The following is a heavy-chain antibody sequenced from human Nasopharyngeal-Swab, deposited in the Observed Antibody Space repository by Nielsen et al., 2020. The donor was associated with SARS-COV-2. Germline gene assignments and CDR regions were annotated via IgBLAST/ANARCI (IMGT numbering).Heavy chain of an antibody. J-gene: IGHJ6*02. V-gene: IGHV3-11*01. D-gene: IGHD3-10*01. CDR3: AREKGYQVLLDYYYHGLDV. Sequence: AESLSLSWVASAVTLSESDMDWVRQAQGKGLEWRSYINTNDRTTDSAASVKGRFTISRDNANNLLFLQMNSLKGEDTAVYYCAREKGYQVLLDYYYHGLDVWGHGTAVTVSS. CDR1: AVTLSESD. CDR2: INTNDRTT.